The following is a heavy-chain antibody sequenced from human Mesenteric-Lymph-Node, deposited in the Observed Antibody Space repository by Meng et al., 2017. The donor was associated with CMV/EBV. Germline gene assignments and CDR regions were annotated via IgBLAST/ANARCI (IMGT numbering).Heavy chain of an antibody. V-gene: IGHV4-39*07. CDR2: IYYSGST. CDR1: GGSISSSSYY. CDR3: ARGAGGNTYYYYGMDV. Sequence: SETLSLTCTVSGGSISSSSYYWGWIRQPPGKGLEWIGSIYYSGSTYYNPSLKSRVTISVDTSKNQFSLKLSSVTAEDTAVYYCARGAGGNTYYYYGMDVWGQGTTVTVSS. J-gene: IGHJ6*02. D-gene: IGHD4-23*01.